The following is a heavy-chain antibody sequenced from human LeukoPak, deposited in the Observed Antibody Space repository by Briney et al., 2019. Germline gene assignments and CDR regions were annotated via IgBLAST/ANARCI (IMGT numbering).Heavy chain of an antibody. V-gene: IGHV4-39*01. J-gene: IGHJ5*02. CDR2: IYYSGST. CDR1: GSSISNSGYY. D-gene: IGHD6-19*01. CDR3: ATHGAAVAGGFDP. Sequence: PSEALSLTCTVSGSSISNSGYYWGWIRQPPGKGLEWIGTIYYSGSTYYNPSLKSRVTMSVDTSKNQFSLNLISVTASDTAVYYCATHGAAVAGGFDPWGQGTLVTVSS.